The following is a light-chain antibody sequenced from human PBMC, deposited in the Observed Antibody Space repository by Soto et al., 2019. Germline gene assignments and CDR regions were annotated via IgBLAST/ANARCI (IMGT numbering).Light chain of an antibody. CDR2: DVS. CDR3: SSYTSSSTYVV. J-gene: IGLJ2*01. Sequence: QSALNQPASVSGSPGPSITISCTGTSSDVGGYNYVSWYQQHPGKAPKLIIYDVSNRPSGVSNRFSGYKSGNTASLTISGLQAEDEADYYCSSYTSSSTYVVFGGGTKLTVL. V-gene: IGLV2-14*01. CDR1: SSDVGGYNY.